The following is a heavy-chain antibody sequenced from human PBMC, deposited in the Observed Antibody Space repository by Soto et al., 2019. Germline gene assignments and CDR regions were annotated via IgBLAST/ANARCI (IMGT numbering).Heavy chain of an antibody. J-gene: IGHJ4*02. CDR1: GFTFSSYS. CDR3: ARGGSYYFDY. V-gene: IGHV3-21*01. CDR2: ISSSSSYI. D-gene: IGHD1-26*01. Sequence: EVKLVESGGGLVKPGGSLRLSCAASGFTFSSYSMNWVRQAPGKGMEWVSSISSSSSYIYYADSVKGRFTISRDNAKNSLYLQMNSLSAADTAVYYGARGGSYYFDYWGQGTLFTFSS.